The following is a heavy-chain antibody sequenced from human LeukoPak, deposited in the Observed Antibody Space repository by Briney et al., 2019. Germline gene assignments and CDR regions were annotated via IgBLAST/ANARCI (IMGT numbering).Heavy chain of an antibody. D-gene: IGHD6-13*01. CDR2: ISSSSSYI. CDR1: GFTFSSYS. CDR3: ARSFLSIAAVATDY. V-gene: IGHV3-21*01. J-gene: IGHJ4*02. Sequence: PGGSLRLSCAASGFTFSSYSMNWVRQAPGKGLEWVSSISSSSSYIYYADSVKGRFTISRDNAKNSLYLQMNSLRAEDTAVYYCARSFLSIAAVATDYWGQGTLVTVSS.